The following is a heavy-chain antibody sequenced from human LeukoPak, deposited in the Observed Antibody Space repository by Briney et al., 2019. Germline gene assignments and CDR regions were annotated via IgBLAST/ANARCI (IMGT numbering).Heavy chain of an antibody. CDR1: GGSFSGYY. J-gene: IGHJ4*02. D-gene: IGHD3-16*01. V-gene: IGHV4-34*12. Sequence: SETLSLTCAVYGGSFSGYYWSWIRQPPGKGLEWIGNIFYSGSTYYNPSLKSRVTISVDTSKNQFSLKLSSLTAADTAVYYCAKEGEGSISHWGQGTLVTVSS. CDR2: IFYSGST. CDR3: AKEGEGSISH.